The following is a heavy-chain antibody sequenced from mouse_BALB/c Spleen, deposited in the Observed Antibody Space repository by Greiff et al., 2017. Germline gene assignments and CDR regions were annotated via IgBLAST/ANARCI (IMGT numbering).Heavy chain of an antibody. CDR3: ARRASYDYDVPYYFDY. Sequence: VQLQQSGGDLVKPGGSLKLSCAASGFTFSSYGMSWVRPTPDKRLEWVATISSGGSYTYYPDSVKGRFTISRDNAKNTLYLQMSSLKSEDTAMYYCARRASYDYDVPYYFDYWGQGTTLTVSS. V-gene: IGHV5-6*01. D-gene: IGHD2-4*01. CDR2: ISSGGSYT. CDR1: GFTFSSYG. J-gene: IGHJ2*01.